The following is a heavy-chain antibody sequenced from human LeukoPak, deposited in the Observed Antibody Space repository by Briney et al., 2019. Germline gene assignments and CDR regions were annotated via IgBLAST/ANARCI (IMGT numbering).Heavy chain of an antibody. Sequence: PGGSLRLSCAASGFTFDDYAMHWVRQAPGRGLEWVSSISWNSGSIGYADSVKGRFTISRDNAKNSLYLQMNSLRAEDTALYYSAKGGSGWMGGWFDPWGQGTLVTVSS. CDR2: ISWNSGSI. J-gene: IGHJ5*02. CDR1: GFTFDDYA. D-gene: IGHD6-19*01. CDR3: AKGGSGWMGGWFDP. V-gene: IGHV3-9*01.